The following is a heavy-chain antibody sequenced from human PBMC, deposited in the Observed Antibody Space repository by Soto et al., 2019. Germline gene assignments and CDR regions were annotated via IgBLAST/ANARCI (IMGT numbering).Heavy chain of an antibody. V-gene: IGHV4-31*03. CDR2: IYYSGST. D-gene: IGHD4-17*01. Sequence: SETLSLTCTVSGGSISSGGYYWSWIRQHPGKGLEWIGYIYYSGSTYYNPSLKSRVTISVDTSKNQFSLKLSSVTAADTAVYYCARQGGYGDWNFDYWGQGTLVTVSS. J-gene: IGHJ4*02. CDR3: ARQGGYGDWNFDY. CDR1: GGSISSGGYY.